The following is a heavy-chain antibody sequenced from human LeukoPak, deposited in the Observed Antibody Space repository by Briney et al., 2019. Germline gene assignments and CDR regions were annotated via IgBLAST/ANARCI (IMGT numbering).Heavy chain of an antibody. CDR1: GYSFTSYW. Sequence: GESLKISCKGSGYSFTSYWIGWVRQMPGRGLEWMGIIYPGDSDTRYSPSFQGQVTISADKSISTAYLQWSSLKASDTAMYYCARLDRSSTSCYYYYGMDVWGQGTTVTVSS. V-gene: IGHV5-51*01. CDR3: ARLDRSSTSCYYYYGMDV. J-gene: IGHJ6*02. CDR2: IYPGDSDT. D-gene: IGHD2-2*01.